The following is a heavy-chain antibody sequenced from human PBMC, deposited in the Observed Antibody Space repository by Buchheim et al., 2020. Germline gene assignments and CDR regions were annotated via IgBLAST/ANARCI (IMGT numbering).Heavy chain of an antibody. D-gene: IGHD3-22*01. V-gene: IGHV3-33*01. Sequence: QVQLVESGGGVVQPGRSLRLSCAASGFTFSNYGIHWVRQAPGKGLEWVAVIWFDGSNKYYADSVKGRFTISRDNSKSTLYLQMNSLRAEDTGVYYCARDFYGSNTIAFPYYYYGMDVWGLGTT. CDR2: IWFDGSNK. CDR1: GFTFSNYG. J-gene: IGHJ6*02. CDR3: ARDFYGSNTIAFPYYYYGMDV.